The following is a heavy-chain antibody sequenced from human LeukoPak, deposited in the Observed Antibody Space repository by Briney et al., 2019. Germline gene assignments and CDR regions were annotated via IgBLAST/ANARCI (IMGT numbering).Heavy chain of an antibody. CDR1: GFTFSSYG. V-gene: IGHV3-30*18. D-gene: IGHD2-15*01. CDR3: AKDSPYCSGGSCYSGFMDY. CDR2: ISYDGSNK. J-gene: IGHJ4*02. Sequence: GGSLRLSCAASGFTFSSYGMHWVRQAPGKGLEWVAVISYDGSNKYYADSVKGRFTISRDNSKNTLYLQMNSLRAEDTAVYYCAKDSPYCSGGSCYSGFMDYWGQGTLVPVSS.